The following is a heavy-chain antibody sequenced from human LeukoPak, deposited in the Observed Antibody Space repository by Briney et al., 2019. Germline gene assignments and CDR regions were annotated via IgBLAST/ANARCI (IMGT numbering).Heavy chain of an antibody. J-gene: IGHJ4*02. Sequence: SGTLSLTCAVSGGSISSYYWSWIRQPAGKGLEWIWRIYTSGSTNYNPSLKSRVTMSVDTSKNQFSLKLSSVTAADTAVYYCARDDYGSGSYSTYFDYWGQGTLVTVSS. CDR2: IYTSGST. CDR1: GGSISSYY. V-gene: IGHV4-4*07. D-gene: IGHD3-10*01. CDR3: ARDDYGSGSYSTYFDY.